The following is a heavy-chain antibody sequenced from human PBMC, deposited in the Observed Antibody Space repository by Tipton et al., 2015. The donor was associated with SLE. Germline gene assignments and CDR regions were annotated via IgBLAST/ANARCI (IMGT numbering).Heavy chain of an antibody. D-gene: IGHD2-2*01. CDR2: IRYDGSNK. CDR1: GFTFSSYG. V-gene: IGHV3-30*02. Sequence: SLRLSCAASGFTFSSYGMHWVRQAPGKGLEWVAFIRYDGSNKYYADSVKGRFTISRDNSKNTLYLQMNSLRAEDTAVYYCAKDGAIVVVPAEYYYYGMDVWGQGTTVTVSS. J-gene: IGHJ6*02. CDR3: AKDGAIVVVPAEYYYYGMDV.